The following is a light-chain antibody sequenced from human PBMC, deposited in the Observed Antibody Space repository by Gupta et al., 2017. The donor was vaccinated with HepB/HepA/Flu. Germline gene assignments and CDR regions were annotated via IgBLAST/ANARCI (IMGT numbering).Light chain of an antibody. Sequence: EIVLTQSPGTLSLSPGERATLSCRASQSVSSSYLAWYQQKPGQAPRLLIYGASSRDTGIPDRFSGSGSGTDCTLTISRLEPEDFAVYYCQQYGSSPPWTFGQGTXVEIK. V-gene: IGKV3-20*01. CDR2: GAS. J-gene: IGKJ1*01. CDR3: QQYGSSPPWT. CDR1: QSVSSSY.